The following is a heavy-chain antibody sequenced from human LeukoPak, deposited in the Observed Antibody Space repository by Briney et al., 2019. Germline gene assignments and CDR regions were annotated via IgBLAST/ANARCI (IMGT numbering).Heavy chain of an antibody. CDR3: ARPTTPHDYYYYYMDV. J-gene: IGHJ6*03. CDR1: GFTFSSYE. CDR2: ISSSGSTI. V-gene: IGHV3-48*03. Sequence: GGSLRLSCAASGFTFSSYEMNWVRQAPGKGLEWVSYISSSGSTIYYADSVKGRFTISRDNAKNSLYLQMNSLRAEDTAVYYCARPTTPHDYYYYYMDVWGKGTTVTVSS. D-gene: IGHD4-11*01.